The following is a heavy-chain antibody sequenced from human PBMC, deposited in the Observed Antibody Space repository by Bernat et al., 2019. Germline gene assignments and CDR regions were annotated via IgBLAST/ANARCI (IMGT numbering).Heavy chain of an antibody. CDR3: ERRRTEAGNSVFDV. CDR1: GFTVSGND. D-gene: IGHD6-13*01. V-gene: IGHV3-53*01. Sequence: EAQLVESGGGLIQPGGSLRVSCAASGFTVSGNDMSWVRQAPGKGLEWVSVIYSGGTTKYADSVRGRFTISSDNSKNTLYLQMNSLRAEDTATYSCERRRTEAGNSVFDVWGQGTMVTVSS. J-gene: IGHJ3*01. CDR2: IYSGGTT.